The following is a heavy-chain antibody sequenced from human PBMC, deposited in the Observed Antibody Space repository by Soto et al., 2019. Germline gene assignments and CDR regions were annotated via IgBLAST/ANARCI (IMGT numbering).Heavy chain of an antibody. V-gene: IGHV3-33*01. CDR3: VREGSGWYSRGSFDF. CDR1: GFTFSTSV. CDR2: ISGSGGSA. D-gene: IGHD6-19*01. Sequence: QVQLVESGGGVVQPGRSLRLSCAASGFTFSTSVMHWVRQAPGKGLEWVAVISGSGGSAYYADSVQGRFTISRDNSKNTLDMQMNSLRDEDTAIYYCVREGSGWYSRGSFDFWGRGTMVTVTS. J-gene: IGHJ3*01.